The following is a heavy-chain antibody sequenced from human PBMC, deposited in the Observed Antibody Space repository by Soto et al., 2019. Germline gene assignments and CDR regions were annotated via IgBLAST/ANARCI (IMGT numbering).Heavy chain of an antibody. D-gene: IGHD6-13*01. J-gene: IGHJ5*02. Sequence: QVQLQESGPGLVKPSQTLSLTCTVSGGSISSGDYYWSWIRQPPGKGLEWIGYIYYSGSTYYTPSLKSRVTRSVDTSKNQFSLKLSSVTAAETAVYYCARGRPDGSRLDPWGQGTLVTVSS. CDR2: IYYSGST. CDR3: ARGRPDGSRLDP. V-gene: IGHV4-30-4*01. CDR1: GGSISSGDYY.